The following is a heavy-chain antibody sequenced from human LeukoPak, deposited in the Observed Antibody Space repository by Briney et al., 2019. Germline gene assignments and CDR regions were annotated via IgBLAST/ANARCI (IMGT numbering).Heavy chain of an antibody. J-gene: IGHJ5*02. D-gene: IGHD6-13*01. Sequence: GGSLRLSCAASGFTFSSYAMHWVRQAPGKGLEWVAVISSDGGNKYYADSVKGRFTISRDNSENTLYLEMNSLRVEDTAVYYCAKPPVSSSWYWFDPWGQGTLVTVSS. CDR2: ISSDGGNK. CDR3: AKPPVSSSWYWFDP. CDR1: GFTFSSYA. V-gene: IGHV3-30*18.